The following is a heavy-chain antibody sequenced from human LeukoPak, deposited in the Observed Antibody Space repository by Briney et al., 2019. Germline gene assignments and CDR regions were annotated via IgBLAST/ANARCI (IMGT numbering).Heavy chain of an antibody. Sequence: SETLSLTCAVSGDSISSGNYWGWIRQPPGQGLEWIGSIYHTGSTYYNPSLKSRVTISVDTSKNQFSLKLTSVTAADMAVYYCARSKAVTGTHSRPFDYWGQGTLVTVSS. V-gene: IGHV4-38-2*01. J-gene: IGHJ4*02. CDR2: IYHTGST. CDR1: GDSISSGNY. D-gene: IGHD6-19*01. CDR3: ARSKAVTGTHSRPFDY.